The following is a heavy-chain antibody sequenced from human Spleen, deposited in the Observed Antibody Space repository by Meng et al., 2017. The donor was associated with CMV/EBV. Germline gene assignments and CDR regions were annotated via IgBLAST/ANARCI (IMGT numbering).Heavy chain of an antibody. CDR2: INWNGDRT. D-gene: IGHD1-7*01. V-gene: IGHV3-20*03. CDR3: ARGGTFDWNYEDS. CDR1: GFILDDYG. Sequence: AASGFILDDYGMSWVRQPPGKGPEWVSGINWNGDRTGYADSVKGRFTISKDSVKKSLYLQMNTLRVEDTALYYCARGGTFDWNYEDSWGQGTLVTVSS. J-gene: IGHJ4*02.